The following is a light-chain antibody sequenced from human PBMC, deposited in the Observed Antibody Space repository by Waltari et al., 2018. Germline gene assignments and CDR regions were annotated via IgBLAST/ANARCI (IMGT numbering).Light chain of an antibody. V-gene: IGKV1-33*01. CDR1: QDISNY. J-gene: IGKJ2*01. CDR3: QQYDNLPYT. CDR2: DAS. Sequence: DIQMTQSPSYLSASVGNRVTITCQASQDISNYLNWYQQKPGKAPKPLIYDASNLETGVPSRFSGSGSGTDFTFTISSLQPEDIATYYCQQYDNLPYTFGQGTKLEIK.